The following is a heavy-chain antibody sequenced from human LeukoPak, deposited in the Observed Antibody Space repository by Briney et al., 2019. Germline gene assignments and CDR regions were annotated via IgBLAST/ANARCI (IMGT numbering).Heavy chain of an antibody. CDR3: ARTTIGYCSSTSCGDY. J-gene: IGHJ4*02. D-gene: IGHD2-2*01. V-gene: IGHV1-8*01. Sequence: GASVNVSCKASGYTFTSYDINWVRQATGQGLEWMGWMNPNSGNTGYAQKFQGRVTMTRNTSISTAYMELSSLRSEDTAVYYCARTTIGYCSSTSCGDYWGQGTLVTVSS. CDR2: MNPNSGNT. CDR1: GYTFTSYD.